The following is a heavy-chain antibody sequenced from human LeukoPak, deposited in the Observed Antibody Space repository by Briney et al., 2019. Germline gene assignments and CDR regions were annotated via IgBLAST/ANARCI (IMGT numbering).Heavy chain of an antibody. Sequence: GGSLRLSRAASGFTFSSYWMHWVRQAPGKGLVWVSRINSDGNITSYADSVKGRFTISRDNAKNTLYLLMNSLRAEDTAVYYCARGSGYAVFDIWGQGTMVTVSS. V-gene: IGHV3-74*01. D-gene: IGHD5-12*01. CDR3: ARGSGYAVFDI. J-gene: IGHJ3*02. CDR2: INSDGNIT. CDR1: GFTFSSYW.